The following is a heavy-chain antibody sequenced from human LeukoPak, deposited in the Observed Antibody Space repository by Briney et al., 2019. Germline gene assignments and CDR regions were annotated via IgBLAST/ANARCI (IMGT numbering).Heavy chain of an antibody. J-gene: IGHJ5*02. Sequence: PSETLSLTCAVSGDSFSSYYWSWIRQPPGKGLEWIGYISYSGSTNCNPSLKSRVTISIDTSKNQFSLKLTSVTAADTAVYYCARGSAGAAGGSWGQGTLVTLSS. CDR3: ARGSAGAAGGS. CDR2: ISYSGST. CDR1: GDSFSSYY. V-gene: IGHV4-59*01. D-gene: IGHD6-13*01.